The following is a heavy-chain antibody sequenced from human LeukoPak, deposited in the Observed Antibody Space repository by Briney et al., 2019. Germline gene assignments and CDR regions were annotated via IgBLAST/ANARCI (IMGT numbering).Heavy chain of an antibody. J-gene: IGHJ3*02. CDR2: INPNSGGT. CDR3: ARGDSGIAVAGIVAFDI. V-gene: IGHV1-2*02. D-gene: IGHD6-19*01. CDR1: GYTFTGYY. Sequence: ASVKVSCKASGYTFTGYYMHWVRQAPGQGLEWMGWINPNSGGTNYAQKFQGRVTMTRDTSISTAYMELSRLRSDDTAVYYCARGDSGIAVAGIVAFDIWGQGTMVTVSS.